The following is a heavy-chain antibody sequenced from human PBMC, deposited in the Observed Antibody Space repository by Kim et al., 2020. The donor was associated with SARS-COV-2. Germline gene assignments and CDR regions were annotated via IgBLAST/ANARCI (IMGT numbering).Heavy chain of an antibody. CDR1: GFTFSSYS. D-gene: IGHD3-16*01. V-gene: IGHV3-21*01. CDR2: ISSSSSYI. Sequence: GGSLRLSCAASGFTFSSYSMNWVRQAPGKGLEWVSSISSSSSYIYYADSVKGRFTISRDNAKDSLYLQMNSLRAEDTAVYYCARDLIPFIPRDAFDIWGQGTMVTVSS. J-gene: IGHJ3*02. CDR3: ARDLIPFIPRDAFDI.